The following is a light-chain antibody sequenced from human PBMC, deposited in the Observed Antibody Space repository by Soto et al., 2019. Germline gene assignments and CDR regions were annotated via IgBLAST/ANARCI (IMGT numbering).Light chain of an antibody. CDR1: SFNIGSNY. Sequence: QSVLTQPPSASGTPGQRVTISCSGSSFNIGSNYVYWYQQLPGTAPKLLIYSNHQRPSGVPDRFSGSKSGTSASLAISGLRSEDDADYYCATWDDSLSGVVFGGGTQLTVL. CDR3: ATWDDSLSGVV. CDR2: SNH. J-gene: IGLJ2*01. V-gene: IGLV1-47*02.